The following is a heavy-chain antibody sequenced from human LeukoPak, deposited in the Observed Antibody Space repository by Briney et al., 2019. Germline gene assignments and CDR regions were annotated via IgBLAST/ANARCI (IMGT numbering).Heavy chain of an antibody. CDR3: ARDRMVRGVIIPTYYLDY. Sequence: ASVKVSCKASGYTFTSYYIHWVRQAPGQGREWMGWITPNSGGTTFAQKFQGRVTMTRDTSLSTAYMELSRLTSDDTAVYYCARDRMVRGVIIPTYYLDYWGQGTLVTVSS. V-gene: IGHV1-2*02. J-gene: IGHJ4*02. CDR2: ITPNSGGT. CDR1: GYTFTSYY. D-gene: IGHD3-10*01.